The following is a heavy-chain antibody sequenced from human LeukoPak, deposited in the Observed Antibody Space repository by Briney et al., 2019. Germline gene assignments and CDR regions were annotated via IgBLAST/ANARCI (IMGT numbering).Heavy chain of an antibody. CDR3: ARTLYIAAVPGGFDY. CDR1: GYTITDYY. CDR2: INPKNAGT. V-gene: IGHV1-2*02. Sequence: GASVKVSCKASGYTITDYYIHWVRQAPGQGLEWMGWINPKNAGTNFAQRFQGRVTMTRDTSISTVYMELSRLRSDDTALYYCARTLYIAAVPGGFDYWGQGTLVTVSS. J-gene: IGHJ4*02. D-gene: IGHD6-13*01.